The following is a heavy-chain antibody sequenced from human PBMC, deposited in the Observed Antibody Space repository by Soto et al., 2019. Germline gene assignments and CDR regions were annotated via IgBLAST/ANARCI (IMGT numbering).Heavy chain of an antibody. CDR2: ISWDSGKI. V-gene: IGHV3-9*01. Sequence: SLRLSCAASGFTFEKYWMHWVRQAPGKGLEWVSSISWDSGKIGYADSVTGRFSVSRDNAKNSLFLQMSSLKPEDTAFYFCAKDNTGRYGDYESTWFEPWGQGTLVTVSS. CDR1: GFTFEKYW. D-gene: IGHD4-17*01. J-gene: IGHJ5*02. CDR3: AKDNTGRYGDYESTWFEP.